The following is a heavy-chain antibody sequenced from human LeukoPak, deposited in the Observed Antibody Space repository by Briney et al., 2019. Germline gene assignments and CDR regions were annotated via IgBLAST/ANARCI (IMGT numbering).Heavy chain of an antibody. CDR2: ISAYNGNT. D-gene: IGHD3-3*01. CDR1: GYTFTSYG. Sequence: ASVKVSCKASGYTFTSYGISWVRQAPGQGLEWMGWISAYNGNTNYAQKLQGRVTMTTDTSTSTAYMELRSLRSDDTAVYYYARDSLPFFGAYYGMDVWGQGTTVTVSS. CDR3: ARDSLPFFGAYYGMDV. J-gene: IGHJ6*02. V-gene: IGHV1-18*01.